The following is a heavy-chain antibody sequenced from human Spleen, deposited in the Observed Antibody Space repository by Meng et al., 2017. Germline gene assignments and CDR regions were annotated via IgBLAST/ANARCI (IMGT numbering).Heavy chain of an antibody. Sequence: QVQLQQWGAGLLKPSETLSLTCAVYGGSFSDYYWSWIRQPPGKGLEWIGEINHSGSTNYNPSLKSRVTISVDKSKNQFSLKLSSVTAADTAVYYCARDHSESSGYNFDSWGQGTLVTVSS. J-gene: IGHJ4*02. CDR2: INHSGST. CDR3: ARDHSESSGYNFDS. CDR1: GGSFSDYY. D-gene: IGHD3-22*01. V-gene: IGHV4-34*01.